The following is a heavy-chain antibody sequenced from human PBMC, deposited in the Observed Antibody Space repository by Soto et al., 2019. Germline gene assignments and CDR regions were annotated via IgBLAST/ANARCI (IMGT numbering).Heavy chain of an antibody. Sequence: EASVKVSCKASGGTFSSYAISWVRQAPGQGLEWMGGIIPIFGTANYAQKFQGRVTITADESTSTAYMELSSLRSEDTAVYYCARTHIVVVTANWFDPWGQGTLVTVSS. CDR1: GGTFSSYA. V-gene: IGHV1-69*13. D-gene: IGHD2-21*02. CDR3: ARTHIVVVTANWFDP. J-gene: IGHJ5*02. CDR2: IIPIFGTA.